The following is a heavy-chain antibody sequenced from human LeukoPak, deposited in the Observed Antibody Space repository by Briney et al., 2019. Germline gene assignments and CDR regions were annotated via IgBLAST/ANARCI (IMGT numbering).Heavy chain of an antibody. V-gene: IGHV4-59*08. J-gene: IGHJ4*02. CDR1: GGSISSYY. CDR3: ARLSSPKSSEDY. CDR2: IYYSGST. Sequence: SETLSLTCTASGGSISSYYWSWIRQPPGKGLEWIGYIYYSGSTNYNPSLKSRVTISVDTSKNQFSLKLSSVTAADTAVYYCARLSSPKSSEDYWGQGTLVTVSS. D-gene: IGHD6-6*01.